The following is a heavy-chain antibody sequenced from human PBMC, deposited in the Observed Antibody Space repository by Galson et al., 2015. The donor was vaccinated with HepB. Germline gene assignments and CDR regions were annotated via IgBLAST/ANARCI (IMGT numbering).Heavy chain of an antibody. CDR2: VSYDASDK. Sequence: SLRLSCAASGFSFSSYGMHWVRQAPGKGLEWVAIVSYDASDKYYADSVKGRFVISRDNFKNTLYLQMNSLRVEDTAIYFCAKDVGWVAADYDAFDLWGQGTMVTVSS. CDR3: AKDVGWVAADYDAFDL. D-gene: IGHD6-19*01. J-gene: IGHJ3*01. V-gene: IGHV3-30*18. CDR1: GFSFSSYG.